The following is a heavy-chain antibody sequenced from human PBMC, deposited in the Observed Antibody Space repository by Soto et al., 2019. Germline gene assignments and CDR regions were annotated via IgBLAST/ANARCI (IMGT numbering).Heavy chain of an antibody. Sequence: ASVKVSCKASGGTFSSYTISWVRQAPGQGLEWMGRIIPILGIANYAQKFQGRVTITADKSTSTAYMELSSLRSEDTAVYYCARVGARTSSWTDYWGQGTLVTVSS. D-gene: IGHD6-13*01. J-gene: IGHJ4*02. CDR3: ARVGARTSSWTDY. V-gene: IGHV1-69*02. CDR1: GGTFSSYT. CDR2: IIPILGIA.